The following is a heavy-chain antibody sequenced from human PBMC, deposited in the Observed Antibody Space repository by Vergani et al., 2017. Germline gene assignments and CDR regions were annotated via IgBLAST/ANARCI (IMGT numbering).Heavy chain of an antibody. Sequence: EVQLLESGGGLVQPGGSLRLSCAASGFTFSSYAMSWVRQAPGXGLEWVSAISGSGGSTYYADSVKGRFTISRDNSKNTLYLQMNSLRAEDTAVYYCAKDQQYRPQRGSGSYYFGYWGQGTLVTVSS. D-gene: IGHD3-10*01. CDR3: AKDQQYRPQRGSGSYYFGY. CDR2: ISGSGGST. V-gene: IGHV3-23*01. CDR1: GFTFSSYA. J-gene: IGHJ4*02.